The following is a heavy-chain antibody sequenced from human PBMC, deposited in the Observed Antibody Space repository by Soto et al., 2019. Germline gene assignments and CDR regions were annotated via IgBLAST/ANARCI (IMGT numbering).Heavy chain of an antibody. CDR2: IKSWTDGGRA. CDR3: TAWRREKSCTSVSCYGDGAY. CDR1: GFTFNSAW. D-gene: IGHD2-2*01. V-gene: IGHV3-15*02. Sequence: EVPLVESGGALVKPGESLTLSCAASGFTFNSAWMTWVRQAPGKGLEWVGRIKSWTDGGRADTAAPVKGRFTISRDDSKNTFHLKMKSLESKDTAVYYCTAWRREKSCTSVSCYGDGAYWGYGTLVTVSS. J-gene: IGHJ4*01.